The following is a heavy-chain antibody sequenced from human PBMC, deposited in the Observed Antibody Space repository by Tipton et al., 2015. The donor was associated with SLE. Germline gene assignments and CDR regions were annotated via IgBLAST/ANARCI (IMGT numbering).Heavy chain of an antibody. CDR2: IYTSGAT. V-gene: IGHV4-4*09. Sequence: TLSLTCTVSGDSITSDYWTWIRQPAGKGLVWIGHIYTSGATNYNPSLKSRVTIVMDKSKNQFSLKLTTVTAADTAVYYCARRRGSANW. D-gene: IGHD3-10*01. CDR1: GDSITSDY. J-gene: IGHJ5*01. CDR3: ARRRGSANW.